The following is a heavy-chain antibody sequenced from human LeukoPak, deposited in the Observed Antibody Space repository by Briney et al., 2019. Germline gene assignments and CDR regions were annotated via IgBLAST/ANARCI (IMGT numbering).Heavy chain of an antibody. CDR2: FDPEDGET. J-gene: IGHJ4*02. D-gene: IGHD3-22*01. Sequence: ASVKVSCKVSGKTLTELSMYWVRQAPGKVLEWKVRFDPEDGETIYGQKFQGRITLTEDTSTDTAYMELSSLRSEDTAVYYCTTDPTYYPDSSGYLVYWGQGTLVTVSS. CDR3: TTDPTYYPDSSGYLVY. CDR1: GKTLTELS. V-gene: IGHV1-24*01.